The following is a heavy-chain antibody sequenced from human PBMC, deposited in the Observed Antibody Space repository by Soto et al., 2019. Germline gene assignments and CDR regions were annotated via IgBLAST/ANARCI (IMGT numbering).Heavy chain of an antibody. V-gene: IGHV1-69*13. CDR3: ARGAIFGVVITYNWFDP. CDR2: IIPIFGTA. D-gene: IGHD3-3*01. Sequence: SVKVSCKASGGTFSSYAISWVRQAPGQGLEWMGGIIPIFGTANYAQKFQGRVTITADESTSTAYMELSSLRSEDTAVYYCARGAIFGVVITYNWFDPWGQGTLVTVSA. CDR1: GGTFSSYA. J-gene: IGHJ5*02.